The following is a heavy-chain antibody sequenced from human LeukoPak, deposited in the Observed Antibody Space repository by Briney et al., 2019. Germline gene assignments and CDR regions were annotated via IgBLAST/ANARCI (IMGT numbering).Heavy chain of an antibody. V-gene: IGHV4-31*03. CDR3: ARGTYCSGGSCYDL. J-gene: IGHJ4*02. D-gene: IGHD2-15*01. CDR1: GGSISSGGYY. CDR2: IYYSGST. Sequence: SEILSLTCTVSGGSISSGGYYWSWIRQHPGKGLEWIGYIYYSGSTYYNPSLKSRVTISVDTSKNQFSLKLSSVTAADTAVYYCARGTYCSGGSCYDLWGQGTLVTVSS.